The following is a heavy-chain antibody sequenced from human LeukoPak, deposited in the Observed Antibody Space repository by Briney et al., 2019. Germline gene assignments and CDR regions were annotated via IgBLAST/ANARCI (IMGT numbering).Heavy chain of an antibody. Sequence: ASVKVSCKASGYTFTGYYMHWVRQAPGQGLEWMGWINPNSGGTNYAQKFQGRVTMTRDTSISTAYTELSRLRSDDTAVYYCARPRLDIVAFDPWGQGTLVTVSS. CDR3: ARPRLDIVAFDP. D-gene: IGHD2-15*01. J-gene: IGHJ5*02. V-gene: IGHV1-2*02. CDR2: INPNSGGT. CDR1: GYTFTGYY.